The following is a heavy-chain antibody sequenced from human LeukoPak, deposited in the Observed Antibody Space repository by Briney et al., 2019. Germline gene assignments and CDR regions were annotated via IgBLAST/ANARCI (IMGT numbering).Heavy chain of an antibody. V-gene: IGHV3-7*01. CDR2: IKQDGSEK. D-gene: IGHD4-17*01. CDR1: GFTFSSDW. J-gene: IGHJ5*02. Sequence: GGTLRLSCAASGFTFSSDWMSWGCQAPGKGLEWVSNIKQDGSEKYNVDPVKGHFTISRDNAKTSLYLQMHSLRAEDTAVYYCARTQHDYGDYRNWFDPWGQGTLVTVSS. CDR3: ARTQHDYGDYRNWFDP.